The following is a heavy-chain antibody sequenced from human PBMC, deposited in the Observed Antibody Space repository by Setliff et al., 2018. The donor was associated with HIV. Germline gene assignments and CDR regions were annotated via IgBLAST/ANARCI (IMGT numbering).Heavy chain of an antibody. D-gene: IGHD3-16*01. Sequence: PGGSLRLSCAASGFTLSNYWMSWVRQAPGKGLEWVSIIYTDDSNTYYAESVKGRFTISRDNSKNTLYLQMNSLRAEDTAVYYCAKVPSVWAWGSYFDYWGQGTLVTVSS. J-gene: IGHJ4*02. CDR3: AKVPSVWAWGSYFDY. V-gene: IGHV3-23*03. CDR2: IYTDDSNT. CDR1: GFTLSNYW.